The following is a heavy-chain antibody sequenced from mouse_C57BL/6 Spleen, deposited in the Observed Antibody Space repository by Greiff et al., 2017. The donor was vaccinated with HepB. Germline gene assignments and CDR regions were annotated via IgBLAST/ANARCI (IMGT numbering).Heavy chain of an antibody. CDR2: ISSGGDYI. J-gene: IGHJ3*01. D-gene: IGHD1-1*01. CDR3: TREIYYGSSYGWFAY. V-gene: IGHV5-9-1*02. CDR1: GFTFSSYA. Sequence: EVKLVESGEGLVKPGGSLKLSCAASGFTFSSYAMSWVRQTPEKRLEWVAYISSGGDYIYYADTVKGRFTISRDNARNTLYLQMSSLKSEDTAMYYCTREIYYGSSYGWFAYWGQGTLVTVSA.